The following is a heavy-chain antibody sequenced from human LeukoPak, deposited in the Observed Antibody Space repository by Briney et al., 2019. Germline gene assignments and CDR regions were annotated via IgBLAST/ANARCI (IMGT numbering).Heavy chain of an antibody. CDR2: ISAYNGNT. V-gene: IGHV1-18*01. CDR1: GYTFTSYG. Sequence: GASVKVSCKASGYTFTSYGISWVRQAPGQGLEWMGWISAYNGNTNYAQKLQGRVTMTTDASTSTAYMELRSLRSDDTAVYYCARDDGLYGSGSQARFDPWGQGTLVTVSS. J-gene: IGHJ5*02. CDR3: ARDDGLYGSGSQARFDP. D-gene: IGHD3-10*01.